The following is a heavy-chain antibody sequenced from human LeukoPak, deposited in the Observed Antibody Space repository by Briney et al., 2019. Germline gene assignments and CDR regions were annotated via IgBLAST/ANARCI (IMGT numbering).Heavy chain of an antibody. V-gene: IGHV4-61*02. CDR3: ARTSHYEDSTGYFDAFDL. CDR1: GGSIGSYSYY. D-gene: IGHD3-9*01. J-gene: IGHJ3*01. Sequence: PSEALSLTCSVSGGSIGSYSYYWNWIRRPAGRGLEWIGRISATGGTDYSPSLKSRLTISVDTSKNHFSLILTSVTAADTAIYYCARTSHYEDSTGYFDAFDLWGQGTLVAVSS. CDR2: ISATGGT.